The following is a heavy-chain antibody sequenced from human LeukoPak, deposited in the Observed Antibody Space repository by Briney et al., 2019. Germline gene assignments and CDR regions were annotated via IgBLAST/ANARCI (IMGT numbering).Heavy chain of an antibody. J-gene: IGHJ2*01. V-gene: IGHV4-4*02. CDR3: ARDGGAVAGRYWYFDL. CDR1: GGSISSSNW. D-gene: IGHD6-19*01. Sequence: PSGTLSLTCAVSGGSISSSNWWSWVRQPPGKGLEWIGEIYHSGSTNYNPSLKSRVTISVDKSKNQFSLKLSSVTAADTAVYYCARDGGAVAGRYWYFDLWGRGTLVTVSS. CDR2: IYHSGST.